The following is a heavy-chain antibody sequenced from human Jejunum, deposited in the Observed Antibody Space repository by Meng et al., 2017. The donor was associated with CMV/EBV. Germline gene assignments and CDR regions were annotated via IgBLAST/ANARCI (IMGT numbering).Heavy chain of an antibody. V-gene: IGHV4-61*02. CDR1: GGSISSSNCF. Sequence: TVSGGSISSSNCFWNWIRQPAGKGLEWIGRVYASGTTNYNPSLESRVTISVDSSKNQFSLNLSSVTAADTAVYYCARGDRSVTGTLDYWGQGTLVTVSS. CDR3: ARGDRSVTGTLDY. J-gene: IGHJ4*02. CDR2: VYASGTT. D-gene: IGHD6-19*01.